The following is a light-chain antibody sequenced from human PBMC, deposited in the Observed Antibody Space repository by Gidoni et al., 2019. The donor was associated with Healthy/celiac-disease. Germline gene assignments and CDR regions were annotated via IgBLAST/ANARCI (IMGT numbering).Light chain of an antibody. CDR1: SGINVGTYR. V-gene: IGLV5-45*03. Sequence: QAVLTQPSSLSESPGASASLTCTLRSGINVGTYRIYWYQQKPGSPPQYLLSYKSDSDKQKGSGVPSRFSGSKDASANAGILLISGLQSEDEADYYCMIWHSSAWVFGGGTKLTVL. J-gene: IGLJ3*02. CDR3: MIWHSSAWV. CDR2: YKSDSDK.